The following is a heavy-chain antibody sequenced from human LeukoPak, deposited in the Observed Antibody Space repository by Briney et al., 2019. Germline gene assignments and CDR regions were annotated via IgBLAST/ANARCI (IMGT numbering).Heavy chain of an antibody. CDR2: IYPDDSDT. D-gene: IGHD3-10*01. J-gene: IGHJ4*02. CDR3: ARVTDGSGYFDY. Sequence: GESLKISCKGSGYSFTTYWIAWVRQMPGKGLEWMGIIYPDDSDTRYSPSFQGQVTISADKSITIAYLQWGSLKASDTAMYYCARVTDGSGYFDYWGQGTLVTVSS. CDR1: GYSFTTYW. V-gene: IGHV5-51*01.